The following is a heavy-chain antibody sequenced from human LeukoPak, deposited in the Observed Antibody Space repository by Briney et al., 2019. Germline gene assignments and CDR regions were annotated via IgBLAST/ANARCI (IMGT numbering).Heavy chain of an antibody. D-gene: IGHD2-15*01. CDR1: GGSFSGYY. CDR2: INHSGST. J-gene: IGHJ2*01. Sequence: SETLSLTCAVYGGSFSGYYWSWIRQPPGKGLEWIGEINHSGSTNYNPSLKSRVTISVDTSKNQFFLKLSSVTAADTAVYYCARVGYCSHGSCLRLDWYFDLWGRGTLVTVSS. CDR3: ARVGYCSHGSCLRLDWYFDL. V-gene: IGHV4-34*01.